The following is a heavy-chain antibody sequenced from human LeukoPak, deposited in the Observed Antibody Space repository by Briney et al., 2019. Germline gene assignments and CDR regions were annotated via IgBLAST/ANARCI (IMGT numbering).Heavy chain of an antibody. Sequence: GGSLRLSCAASGFTFSSYGMTWVRQAPGKGLEWVSGINWNGGSTGYADSVKGRFTISRDNAKNSLYLQMNSLRAEDTALYYCARAGLYNWNYEGTAYFDYWGQGTLVTVSS. CDR2: INWNGGST. CDR3: ARAGLYNWNYEGTAYFDY. D-gene: IGHD1-7*01. CDR1: GFTFSSYG. J-gene: IGHJ4*02. V-gene: IGHV3-20*04.